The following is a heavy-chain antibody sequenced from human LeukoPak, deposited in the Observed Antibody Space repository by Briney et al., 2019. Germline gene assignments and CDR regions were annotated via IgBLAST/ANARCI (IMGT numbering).Heavy chain of an antibody. J-gene: IGHJ5*02. CDR1: GYTFTSYG. CDR2: ISAYNGNT. V-gene: IGHV1-18*01. CDR3: ARGLGGRWFQTQPSRFDP. D-gene: IGHD3-16*01. Sequence: GASVKVSCKASGYTFTSYGISWVRQAPGQGLEWMGWISAYNGNTNYAQKLQGRVTMTTDTSTSTAYMELRSLRSDDTAVYYCARGLGGRWFQTQPSRFDPWGQGTLVTVSS.